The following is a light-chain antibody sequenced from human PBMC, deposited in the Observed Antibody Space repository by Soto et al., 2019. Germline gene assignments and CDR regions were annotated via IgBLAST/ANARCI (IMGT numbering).Light chain of an antibody. CDR2: VAS. CDR3: QQYGVSPPT. CDR1: QSVPGSH. Sequence: EIVLTQSPGTLSLSPGERVTLSCTASQSVPGSHLAWYQQRHGQTPRPLIFVASNRATGVPERFSGRGSGTDFSLTITRLEPEDFAVYYCQQYGVSPPTFGQGTKVDMK. J-gene: IGKJ1*01. V-gene: IGKV3-20*01.